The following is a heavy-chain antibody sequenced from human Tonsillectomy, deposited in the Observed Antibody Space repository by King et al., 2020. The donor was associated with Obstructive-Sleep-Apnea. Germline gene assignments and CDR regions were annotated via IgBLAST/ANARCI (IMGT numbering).Heavy chain of an antibody. D-gene: IGHD5-18*01. CDR3: ARDRRRYSYGDYYHYYGMDV. Sequence: VQLVESGSELKKPGASVKVSCKASGYTFTSYAMNWVRQAPGQGLEWMGWINTNTGNPTYAQGFTGRFVFSLDTSVSTAYLQISSLKAEEPAVYYCARDRRRYSYGDYYHYYGMDVWGQGTTVTVSS. CDR1: GYTFTSYA. CDR2: INTNTGNP. J-gene: IGHJ6*02. V-gene: IGHV7-4-1*02.